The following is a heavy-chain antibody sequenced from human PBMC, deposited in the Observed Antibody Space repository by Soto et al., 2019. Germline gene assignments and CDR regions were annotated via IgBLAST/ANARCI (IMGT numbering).Heavy chain of an antibody. Sequence: PSETLSLTCTVSGGSISSSSYYWGWIRQPPGKGLEWIGSIYYSGSTYYNPSLESRVTISVDTSKNQFSLKLSSVTAADTAVDYCARGPAGGYDFWIGYYFNWFDLWGQGTLVTVSS. V-gene: IGHV4-39*01. D-gene: IGHD3-3*01. CDR3: ARGPAGGYDFWIGYYFNWFDL. J-gene: IGHJ5*02. CDR2: IYYSGST. CDR1: GGSISSSSYY.